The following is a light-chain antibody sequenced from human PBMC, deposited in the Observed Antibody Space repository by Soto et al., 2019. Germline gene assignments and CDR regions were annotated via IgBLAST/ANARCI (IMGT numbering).Light chain of an antibody. J-gene: IGLJ2*01. Sequence: QSVLTQPASVSGSPGQSITISCTGTSSDVGAYNYVSWYQHHPGKAPKLMICDVSNRPSGVSNRFSGSKSGNTASLTISGLQAEDEADYYCNSFTTSSTLVFGGGTKLTVL. CDR1: SSDVGAYNY. CDR3: NSFTTSSTLV. V-gene: IGLV2-14*03. CDR2: DVS.